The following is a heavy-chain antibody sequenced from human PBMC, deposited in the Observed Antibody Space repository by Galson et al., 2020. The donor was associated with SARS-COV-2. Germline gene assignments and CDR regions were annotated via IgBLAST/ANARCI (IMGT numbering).Heavy chain of an antibody. Sequence: PGGSLRLSCAASGFTFSSYGMHWVRQAPGKGLEWVAVIWYDGSNKYYADSVKGRFTISRDNSKNTLYLQMNSLRAEDTAVYYCCSEPYYYYGMDVWGQGTTVTVSS. CDR1: GFTFSSYG. J-gene: IGHJ6*02. V-gene: IGHV3-33*01. CDR3: CSEPYYYYGMDV. D-gene: IGHD3-10*02. CDR2: IWYDGSNK.